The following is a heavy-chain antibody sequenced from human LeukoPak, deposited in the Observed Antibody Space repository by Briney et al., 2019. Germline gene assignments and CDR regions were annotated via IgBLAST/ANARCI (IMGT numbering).Heavy chain of an antibody. D-gene: IGHD1-26*01. Sequence: SETLSLTCTVSGGSISTYYWSWIRQPPGKGLEWIAYIDYSASTNYNPSPKSRVTISVDTSKNQFSLKLNSVTAADTAVNYCARDSRRELLHAFDIWGQGTMVTVSS. CDR2: IDYSAST. V-gene: IGHV4-59*01. CDR3: ARDSRRELLHAFDI. CDR1: GGSISTYY. J-gene: IGHJ3*02.